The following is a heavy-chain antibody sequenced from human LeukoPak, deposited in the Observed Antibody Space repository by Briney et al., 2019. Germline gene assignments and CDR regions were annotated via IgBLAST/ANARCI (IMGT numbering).Heavy chain of an antibody. J-gene: IGHJ3*02. Sequence: GGSLRLSCAASGFTFSSYGMHWVRQAPGKGLEWVAVISYDGSNKYYADSVKGRFTISRDNSKNTPYLQMNSLRAEDTAVYYCAKVYCSSTSCYDAFDIWGQGTMVTVSS. D-gene: IGHD2-2*01. CDR1: GFTFSSYG. CDR3: AKVYCSSTSCYDAFDI. V-gene: IGHV3-30*18. CDR2: ISYDGSNK.